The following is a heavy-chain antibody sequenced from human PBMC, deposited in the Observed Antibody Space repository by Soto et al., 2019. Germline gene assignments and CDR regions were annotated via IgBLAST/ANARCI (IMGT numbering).Heavy chain of an antibody. CDR1: GYTFTSYA. V-gene: IGHV1-3*01. D-gene: IGHD6-19*01. CDR2: INAGNGNT. Sequence: ASVKVSCKASGYTFTSYAMHWVRQAPGQRLEWMGWINAGNGNTKYSQKFQGRVTITRDTSASTAYMELSSLRSEDTAVYYCARDRVAGGSEYNWFDPWGQGTLVTVSS. J-gene: IGHJ5*02. CDR3: ARDRVAGGSEYNWFDP.